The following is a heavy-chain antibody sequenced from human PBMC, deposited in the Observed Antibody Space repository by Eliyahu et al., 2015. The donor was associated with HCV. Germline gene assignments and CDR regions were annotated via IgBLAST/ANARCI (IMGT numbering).Heavy chain of an antibody. D-gene: IGHD2-2*01. Sequence: QVTLKESGPVLVKPTETLTLTCTVSGFSLSNARMGVSWIRQPPGXALXWLXHIFXNDEXXYSTXLKXRLTISKDTSKSQVVLTMNNMDPVDTATYYCARISSCSSTSCFDYWGQGTLVTASS. CDR3: ARISSCSSTSCFDY. J-gene: IGHJ4*02. CDR1: GFSLSNARMG. CDR2: IFXNDEX. V-gene: IGHV2-26*01.